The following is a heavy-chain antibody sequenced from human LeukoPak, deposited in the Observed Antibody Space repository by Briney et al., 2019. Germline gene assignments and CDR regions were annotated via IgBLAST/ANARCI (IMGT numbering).Heavy chain of an antibody. CDR1: GYTFTGYY. D-gene: IGHD3-22*01. Sequence: ASVKVSCKAFGYTFTGYYMHWVRQAPGQGLEWMGWINPNSGGTNYAQKFQGRVTMTRDTSISTAYMELSRLRSDDTAVYYCASHYYDSRGFDYWGQGTLVTVSS. CDR3: ASHYYDSRGFDY. V-gene: IGHV1-2*02. CDR2: INPNSGGT. J-gene: IGHJ4*02.